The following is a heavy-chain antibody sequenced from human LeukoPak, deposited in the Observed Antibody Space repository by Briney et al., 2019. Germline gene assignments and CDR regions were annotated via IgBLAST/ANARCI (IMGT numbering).Heavy chain of an antibody. D-gene: IGHD3-3*01. Sequence: GASVKVSCKASGYTFTSYAMHWVRQAPGQRLEWMGWINAGNGNTKYSQEFQGRVTITRDTSASTAYMELSSLRSEDMAVYYCARDSGGLRFLETNNYFDYWGQGTLVTVSS. J-gene: IGHJ4*02. CDR1: GYTFTSYA. V-gene: IGHV1-3*03. CDR2: INAGNGNT. CDR3: ARDSGGLRFLETNNYFDY.